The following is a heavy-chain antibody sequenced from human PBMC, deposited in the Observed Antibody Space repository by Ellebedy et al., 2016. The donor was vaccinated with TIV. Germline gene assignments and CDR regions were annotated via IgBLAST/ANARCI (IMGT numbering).Heavy chain of an antibody. V-gene: IGHV5-51*01. J-gene: IGHJ4*02. CDR1: GYSFTNYW. CDR2: IYPGESDT. Sequence: PGGSLRLSCKGSGYSFTNYWIGWVRQMPGKGLDWMGIIYPGESDTRYSPSFQGQVTISADKSISTAYLQWSSLKASDTAMYYCASAKYYGSGTYAHYLDYWGQGTLVTVSS. D-gene: IGHD3-10*01. CDR3: ASAKYYGSGTYAHYLDY.